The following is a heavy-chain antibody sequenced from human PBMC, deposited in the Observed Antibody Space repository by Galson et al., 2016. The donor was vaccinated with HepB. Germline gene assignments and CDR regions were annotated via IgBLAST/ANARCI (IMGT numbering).Heavy chain of an antibody. D-gene: IGHD1-14*01. CDR2: IIWNIGRV. CDR1: GFSSHEYG. V-gene: IGHV3-9*02. J-gene: IGHJ4*02. Sequence: SLRLSCAVSGFSSHEYGMHWVRQAPGKGLEWVSGIIWNIGRVGYADSVRGRFTVSRDNAKNFLYLQMNSLRTEDTALYYCAIDLQPGGINVWGQGTLVTVSS. CDR3: AIDLQPGGINV.